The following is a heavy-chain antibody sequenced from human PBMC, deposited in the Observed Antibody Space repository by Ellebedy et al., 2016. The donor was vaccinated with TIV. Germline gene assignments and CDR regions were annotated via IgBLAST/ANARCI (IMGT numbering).Heavy chain of an antibody. CDR3: ARVVSRGPSFDF. CDR1: GGSISGYY. D-gene: IGHD3-22*01. J-gene: IGHJ4*02. Sequence: SETLSLXXTVSGGSISGYYWSWIRQPPGKGLEWIGSIYYNGNTNYNPSLKSRVIISVDTSREQFSLRLSSVTAADTAVYYCARVVSRGPSFDFWGQGTLVTVSS. V-gene: IGHV4-59*01. CDR2: IYYNGNT.